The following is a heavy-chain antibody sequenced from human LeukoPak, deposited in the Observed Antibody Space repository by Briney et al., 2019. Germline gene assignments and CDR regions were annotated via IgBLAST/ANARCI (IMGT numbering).Heavy chain of an antibody. CDR3: ARTYYYDSSGYYWFGAFDY. Sequence: SVKVSCKASGGTFSSYAISWVRQAPGQGREWMGRIIPILGIANYAQKFQSRVTITADKSTSTAYMELSSLRSEDTAVYYCARTYYYDSSGYYWFGAFDYWGQGTLVTVSS. CDR2: IIPILGIA. J-gene: IGHJ4*02. V-gene: IGHV1-69*04. CDR1: GGTFSSYA. D-gene: IGHD3-22*01.